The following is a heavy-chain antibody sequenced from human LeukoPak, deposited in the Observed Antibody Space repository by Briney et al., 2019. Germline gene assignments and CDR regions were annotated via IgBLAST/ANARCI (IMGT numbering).Heavy chain of an antibody. CDR1: GGSISSYY. D-gene: IGHD6-6*01. J-gene: IGHJ5*02. Sequence: SETLSLTCTVSGGSISSYYWSWIRQPPGKGLEWIGYIYCSGSTNYNPSLKSRVTISVDTSKNQFSLKLSSVTAADTAVYYCAGSIAARYSWFDPWGQGTLVTVSS. CDR3: AGSIAARYSWFDP. CDR2: IYCSGST. V-gene: IGHV4-59*01.